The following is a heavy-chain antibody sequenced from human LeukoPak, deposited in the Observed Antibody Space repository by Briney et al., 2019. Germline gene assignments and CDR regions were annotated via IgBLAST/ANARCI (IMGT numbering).Heavy chain of an antibody. V-gene: IGHV3-30*02. Sequence: PGGSLRLSCAASGFTFSSYAMSWVRQAPGKGLEWVAFIRYDGSNKYYADSVKGRFTISRDNSKNTLYLQMNSLRAEDTAVYYCAKEGDTAMVTIDYWGQGTLVTVSS. J-gene: IGHJ4*02. D-gene: IGHD5-18*01. CDR1: GFTFSSYA. CDR2: IRYDGSNK. CDR3: AKEGDTAMVTIDY.